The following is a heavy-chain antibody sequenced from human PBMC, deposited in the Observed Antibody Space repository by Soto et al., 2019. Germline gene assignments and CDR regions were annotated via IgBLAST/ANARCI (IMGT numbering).Heavy chain of an antibody. J-gene: IGHJ3*02. CDR3: ISFTVVATTAFDI. D-gene: IGHD2-15*01. V-gene: IGHV3-21*01. Sequence: GGSLRLSCAASGFTLGSYSMKWVRQAPGGVREWVSSISSSSSYIYYADSVKGRFTISRDNAKNSLYLQMNSRRAEDTSVYYCISFTVVATTAFDIWGQGTMVTVSS. CDR1: GFTLGSYS. CDR2: ISSSSSYI.